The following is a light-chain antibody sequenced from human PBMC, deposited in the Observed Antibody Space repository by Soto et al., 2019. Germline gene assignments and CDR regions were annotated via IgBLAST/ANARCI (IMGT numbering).Light chain of an antibody. CDR3: QQFGTSRLT. CDR2: GAS. V-gene: IGKV3-20*01. Sequence: EIVLTQSPGTLSLSPGERATLSCRASQSVSSRSLAWYQQKPGQAPRLLIYGASNRATGIPDRFSGSGSGTDFTLTISRLGPEDFAMYYCQQFGTSRLTFGGGTKVDIK. J-gene: IGKJ4*01. CDR1: QSVSSRS.